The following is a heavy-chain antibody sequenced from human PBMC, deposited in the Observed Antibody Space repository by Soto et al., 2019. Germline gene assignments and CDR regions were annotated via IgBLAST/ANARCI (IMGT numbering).Heavy chain of an antibody. V-gene: IGHV4-59*01. CDR3: ARDGDGRMTTTPYYYTGMDV. Sequence: QVQLQESGPGLVEASETLSLTCTVSGGSLGSYYWSWIRQPPGKGLEWIGYVVYTGRANYNSSLKARFSISLDTSNYPFSLKLSSVPAADTAVYYCARDGDGRMTTTPYYYTGMDVWGPGTTVTVSS. CDR1: GGSLGSYY. CDR2: VVYTGRA. J-gene: IGHJ6*02. D-gene: IGHD3-3*01.